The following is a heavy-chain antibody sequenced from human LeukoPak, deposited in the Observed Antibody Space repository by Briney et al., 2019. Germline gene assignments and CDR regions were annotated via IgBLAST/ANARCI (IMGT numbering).Heavy chain of an antibody. D-gene: IGHD3-22*01. Sequence: PGGSLRLSCAASGFTFSSYAMHWVRQAPGKGLEYVSAISSNGGSTYYANSVKGRFTISRDNSKNTLYLQMGSLRAEDMAVYYCARTLSLAYYDSSGYDYWGQGTLVTVSS. CDR3: ARTLSLAYYDSSGYDY. V-gene: IGHV3-64*01. CDR2: ISSNGGST. J-gene: IGHJ4*02. CDR1: GFTFSSYA.